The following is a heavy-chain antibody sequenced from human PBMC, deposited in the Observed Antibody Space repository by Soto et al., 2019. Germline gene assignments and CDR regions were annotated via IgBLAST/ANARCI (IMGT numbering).Heavy chain of an antibody. J-gene: IGHJ6*02. CDR1: GGTFSSYA. V-gene: IGHV1-69*06. D-gene: IGHD7-27*01. CDR3: ARAPNPHYGMDV. Sequence: QVQLVQSGAEVKKPGSSVKVSCKASGGTFSSYAISWVRQAPGQGLEWVGGIIPIFGTANYAQKFQGRVTITADKSTSTAYMELSSLTSEDTTVYYCARAPNPHYGMDVWGQVTTVTVSS. CDR2: IIPIFGTA.